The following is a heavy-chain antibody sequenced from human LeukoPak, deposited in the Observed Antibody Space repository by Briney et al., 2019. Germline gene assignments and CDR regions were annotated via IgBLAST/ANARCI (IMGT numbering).Heavy chain of an antibody. CDR3: AGGSFDFWSGYYPY. Sequence: PSETLSLTCTVSGGSITTDSWGWIRQPAGKGLEWIGRIYTSGNTNYNPSLRSRVTILVDKSKNQFSLKLRSMTAADTALYYCAGGSFDFWSGYYPYWGQGTLVTVSA. D-gene: IGHD3-3*01. CDR1: GGSITTDS. V-gene: IGHV4-4*07. CDR2: IYTSGNT. J-gene: IGHJ4*02.